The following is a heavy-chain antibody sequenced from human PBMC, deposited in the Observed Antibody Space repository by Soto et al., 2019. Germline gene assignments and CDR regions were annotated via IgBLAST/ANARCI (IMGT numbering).Heavy chain of an antibody. CDR2: ICNSGGT. CDR1: GGSISSYC. J-gene: IGHJ4*02. Sequence: QVQLQESGPGLVKPSETLSLTCTVSGGSISSYCWSWVRQPPGEGLEWIANICNSGGTNYNPSLKSRVVISVDTSRNQFSLKLSSVTAADTAVYYCARGVGRYSSNLDYWGQGTLVTVSS. D-gene: IGHD1-26*01. CDR3: ARGVGRYSSNLDY. V-gene: IGHV4-59*01.